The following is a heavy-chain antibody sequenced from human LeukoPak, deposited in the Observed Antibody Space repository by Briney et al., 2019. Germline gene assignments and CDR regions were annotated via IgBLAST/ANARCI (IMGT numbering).Heavy chain of an antibody. CDR3: AKANVVAAMADWFDP. CDR2: ISGSGGST. CDR1: GFTFSSYA. V-gene: IGHV3-23*01. D-gene: IGHD2-15*01. Sequence: PGGSLRLSCAASGFTFSSYAMSWVRQAPGKGLEWVSAISGSGGSTYYADSVKGRFTISRDNSMNTLYLQMNSLRAEDTAVYYCAKANVVAAMADWFDPWGQGTLVTVSS. J-gene: IGHJ5*02.